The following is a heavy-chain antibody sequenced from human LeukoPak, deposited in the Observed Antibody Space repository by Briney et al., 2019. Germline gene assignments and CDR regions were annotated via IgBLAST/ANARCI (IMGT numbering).Heavy chain of an antibody. J-gene: IGHJ4*02. Sequence: PGGSLRLSCAASGFTFDDYAMHWVRQAPGKGLEWVSGISWNSGSIGYADSVKGRFTISRDNAKNSLYLQMNSLRAEDTAVYYCARDTYSSSYNFDYWGQGTLVTVSS. CDR2: ISWNSGSI. D-gene: IGHD6-13*01. CDR1: GFTFDDYA. CDR3: ARDTYSSSYNFDY. V-gene: IGHV3-9*01.